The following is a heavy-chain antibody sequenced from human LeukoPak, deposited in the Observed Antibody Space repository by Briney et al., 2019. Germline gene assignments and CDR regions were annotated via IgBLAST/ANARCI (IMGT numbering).Heavy chain of an antibody. CDR2: INHSGST. CDR3: ASAMIGVPDDAFDT. J-gene: IGHJ3*02. V-gene: IGHV4-34*01. Sequence: NPSETLSLTCAVYGGSFSGYYWSWMRQPPGKGLEWSGEINHSGSTNYNPSLKSRVTISVDTSKNQFSLKLSSVTAADTAVYYCASAMIGVPDDAFDTWGQGTMVTVSS. D-gene: IGHD3-22*01. CDR1: GGSFSGYY.